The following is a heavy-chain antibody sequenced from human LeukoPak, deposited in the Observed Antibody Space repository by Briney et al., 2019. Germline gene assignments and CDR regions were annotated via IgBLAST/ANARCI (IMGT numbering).Heavy chain of an antibody. D-gene: IGHD5-12*01. Sequence: AASVKVSCKASGYTFTSYGISWVRQAPGQGLEWMGWISAYNGNTNYAQKLQGRVTMTTDTSTSTAYMELRSLRSDDTAVYYCARDLSSGYDGGVFDYWGQGTLVTVSS. J-gene: IGHJ4*02. CDR3: ARDLSSGYDGGVFDY. CDR1: GYTFTSYG. CDR2: ISAYNGNT. V-gene: IGHV1-18*01.